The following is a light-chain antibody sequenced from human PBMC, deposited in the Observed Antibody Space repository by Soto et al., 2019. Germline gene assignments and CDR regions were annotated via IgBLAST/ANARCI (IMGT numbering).Light chain of an antibody. V-gene: IGKV3-15*01. J-gene: IGKJ1*01. CDR1: QSISDT. CDR3: QQYDNWPWT. CDR2: GAS. Sequence: EIVMTQSPATLSVSPGGRATLSCRAGQSISDTLACYQPKPGQAPRLLLPGASTRAPGFPARFSGSGSGTDFTLTITSLQSEDFAVYYCQQYDNWPWTFGQGTKVDIK.